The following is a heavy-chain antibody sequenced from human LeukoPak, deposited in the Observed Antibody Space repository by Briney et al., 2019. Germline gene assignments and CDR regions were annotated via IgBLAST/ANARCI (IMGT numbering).Heavy chain of an antibody. J-gene: IGHJ6*02. CDR2: VNPSGGST. Sequence: GASVKVSCKASGYTFTSYYIHWVRQAPGQGLEWMGIVNPSGGSTSYAQKFQGRVTMTRDTSTSTAYMELRSLRSDDTAVYYCARVALDYYYYGMDVWGQGTTVTVSS. CDR1: GYTFTSYY. CDR3: ARVALDYYYYGMDV. V-gene: IGHV1-46*01.